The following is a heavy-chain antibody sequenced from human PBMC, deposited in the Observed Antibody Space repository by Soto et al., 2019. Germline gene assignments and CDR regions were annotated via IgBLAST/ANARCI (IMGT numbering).Heavy chain of an antibody. CDR1: GGSFSGYY. CDR2: INHSGST. V-gene: IGHV4-34*01. J-gene: IGHJ5*02. Sequence: SETLSLTCAVYGGSFSGYYWSWIRQPPGKGLEWIGEINHSGSTNYNPSLKSRVTISVDTSKNQFSLKLSSVTAADTAVYYCARAQVGSRVVVVAATLWFDPWGQGTLVTVYS. CDR3: ARAQVGSRVVVVAATLWFDP. D-gene: IGHD2-15*01.